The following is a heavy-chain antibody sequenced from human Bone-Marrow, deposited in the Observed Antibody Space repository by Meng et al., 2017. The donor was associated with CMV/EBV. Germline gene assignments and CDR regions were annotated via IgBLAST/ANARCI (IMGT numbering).Heavy chain of an antibody. Sequence: GESLKISCATSGFTFSGYWMTWVRQVPGRGLEWVAFIRYDGSSKYYADSVKGRFTISRDNSKNTLYLQMNSLRAEDTDVYYCAREGKSYVEGTGFDYWGQGTLVTVSS. J-gene: IGHJ4*02. D-gene: IGHD3-10*02. CDR3: AREGKSYVEGTGFDY. V-gene: IGHV3-30*02. CDR2: IRYDGSSK. CDR1: GFTFSGYW.